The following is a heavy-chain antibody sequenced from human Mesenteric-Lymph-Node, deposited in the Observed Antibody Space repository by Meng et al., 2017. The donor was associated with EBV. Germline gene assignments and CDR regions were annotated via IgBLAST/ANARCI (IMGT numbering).Heavy chain of an antibody. D-gene: IGHD1-1*01. CDR3: VRADDQDIDY. CDR1: GYSFSNHY. CDR2: INSDDGDT. Sequence: QVQVVQSGAEVKEPGASVMFSCKASGYSFSNHYIHWVRQAPGQGLEWMGIINSDDGDTNYTQKFQGRVTMTRDTSTTTVYMELTSLTSEDTAVYYCVRADDQDIDYWGQGALVTVSS. J-gene: IGHJ4*02. V-gene: IGHV1-46*01.